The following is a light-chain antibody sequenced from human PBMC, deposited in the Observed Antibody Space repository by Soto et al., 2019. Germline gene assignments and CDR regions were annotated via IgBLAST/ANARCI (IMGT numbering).Light chain of an antibody. CDR1: QRLNNMN. J-gene: IGKJ2*01. CDR2: GAS. CDR3: QGYRDSPPAFT. V-gene: IGKV3-20*01. Sequence: DIVLTQSPGTMSLSPGESATLSCRASQRLNNMNLAWYRQNPGQAPRLLIDGASNMATGTPDRFRGSGSGTDLTLTLSRREPEDFAVYYYQGYRDSPPAFTFGHGTKLQIK.